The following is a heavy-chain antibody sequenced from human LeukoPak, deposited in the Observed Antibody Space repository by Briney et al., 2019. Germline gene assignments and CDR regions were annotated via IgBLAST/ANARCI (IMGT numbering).Heavy chain of an antibody. Sequence: SETLSLTCAVYGGSLSGYYWSWIRQPPGKGLEWIGEINHSGSTNYNPSLKSRVTISVDTSKNQFSLKLSSVTAADTAVYYCARVASRVLPIDYWGQGTLVTVSS. CDR3: ARVASRVLPIDY. J-gene: IGHJ4*02. CDR1: GGSLSGYY. V-gene: IGHV4-34*01. CDR2: INHSGST.